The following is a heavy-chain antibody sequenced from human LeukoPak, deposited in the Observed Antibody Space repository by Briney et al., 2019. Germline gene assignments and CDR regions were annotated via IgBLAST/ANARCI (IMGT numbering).Heavy chain of an antibody. CDR3: ARHGATPTGHYFDN. Sequence: SGPALVKPTPTLTLTCTFSGFSLSTSPMRVTWIRQPPVKALEWLAPIDWDNDKFYSTSLRTRLTISKDTSKNQVVLTMTNMDPVDTATYYCARHGATPTGHYFDNWGQGTLVTVSS. CDR1: GFSLSTSPMR. CDR2: IDWDNDK. D-gene: IGHD2-8*02. V-gene: IGHV2-70*04. J-gene: IGHJ4*02.